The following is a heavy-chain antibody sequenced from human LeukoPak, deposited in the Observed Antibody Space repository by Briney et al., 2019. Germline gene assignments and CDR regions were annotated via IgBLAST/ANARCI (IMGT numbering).Heavy chain of an antibody. V-gene: IGHV1-69*05. J-gene: IGHJ4*02. CDR3: ARTPSHKDIVVVPAARGGIDY. D-gene: IGHD2-2*01. Sequence: ASVKVSCKASGGTFSSYAISWVRQAPGQGLEWMGGIIPIFGTANYAQKFQGRVTITTDESTSTAYMELSSLRSEDTAVYYCARTPSHKDIVVVPAARGGIDYWGQGTLVTVSS. CDR2: IIPIFGTA. CDR1: GGTFSSYA.